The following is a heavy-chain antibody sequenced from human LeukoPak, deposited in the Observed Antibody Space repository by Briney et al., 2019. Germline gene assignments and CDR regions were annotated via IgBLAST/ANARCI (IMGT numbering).Heavy chain of an antibody. CDR2: IKPDGSEK. V-gene: IGHV3-7*02. CDR1: GFTFSTYW. D-gene: IGHD6-19*01. Sequence: GGSLRLSCAASGFTFSTYWMTWVRQAAGKGLEWVANIKPDGSEKYYVDSLKGRFTISRDNAENSLYLQMNSLRDEDTAVYYCARGGSGWYEGDYWGQGTLVTVSS. J-gene: IGHJ4*02. CDR3: ARGGSGWYEGDY.